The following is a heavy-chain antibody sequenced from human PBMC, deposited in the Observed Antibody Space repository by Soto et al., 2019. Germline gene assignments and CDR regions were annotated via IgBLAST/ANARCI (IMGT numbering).Heavy chain of an antibody. CDR2: IYWDDDK. D-gene: IGHD6-13*01. CDR3: AHNHVRIAAAPPWAMEV. Sequence: SGPTLVNPTQTLTLTCTFSGFSLSTSGLGVGWIRQPPGKALEWLALIYWDDDKRYSPSLKSRLTITKDTSKNQVVLTMTNMDPVDTAIYFFAHNHVRIAAAPPWAMEVWGQGTKVTVCS. J-gene: IGHJ6*02. V-gene: IGHV2-5*02. CDR1: GFSLSTSGLG.